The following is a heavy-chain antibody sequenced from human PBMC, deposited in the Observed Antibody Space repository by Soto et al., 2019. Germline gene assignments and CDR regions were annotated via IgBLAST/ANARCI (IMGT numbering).Heavy chain of an antibody. CDR2: ISSSSSYI. CDR3: ARQDDFWSDYYMDV. Sequence: GGSLRLSCAASGFTFSSYSMNWVRQAPGKGLEWVSSISSSSSYIYYADSVKGRFTISRDNAKNSLYLQMNSLRAEDTAVYYCARQDDFWSDYYMDVWGKGTTVTVSS. J-gene: IGHJ6*03. D-gene: IGHD3-3*01. V-gene: IGHV3-21*01. CDR1: GFTFSSYS.